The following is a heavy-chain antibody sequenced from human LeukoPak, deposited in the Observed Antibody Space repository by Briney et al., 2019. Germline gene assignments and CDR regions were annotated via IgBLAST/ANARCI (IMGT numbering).Heavy chain of an antibody. V-gene: IGHV4-39*07. D-gene: IGHD6-6*01. CDR2: IYYSGST. Sequence: SETLSLTCTVPGGSISSSSYYWGWIRQPPGKGLEWIGSIYYSGSTYYNPSLKSRVTISVDTSKNQFSLKLSSVTAADTAVYYCARIEYSSSGDDWFDPWGQGTLVTVSS. CDR3: ARIEYSSSGDDWFDP. J-gene: IGHJ5*02. CDR1: GGSISSSSYY.